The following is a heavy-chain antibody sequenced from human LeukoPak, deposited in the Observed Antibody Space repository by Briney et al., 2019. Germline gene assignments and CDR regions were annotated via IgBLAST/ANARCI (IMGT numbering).Heavy chain of an antibody. D-gene: IGHD6-13*01. CDR1: GFTFSSYS. J-gene: IGHJ4*02. V-gene: IGHV3-48*04. CDR2: ISSGSRTI. CDR3: ARWGIAAAADY. Sequence: GGSLRLSCAASGFTFSSYSMNWVRQAPGKGLEWVSYISSGSRTIYYADSVKGRFTISRDNAKSSLYLQMNSLRAEDTAVYYCARWGIAAAADYWGQGTLVTVSS.